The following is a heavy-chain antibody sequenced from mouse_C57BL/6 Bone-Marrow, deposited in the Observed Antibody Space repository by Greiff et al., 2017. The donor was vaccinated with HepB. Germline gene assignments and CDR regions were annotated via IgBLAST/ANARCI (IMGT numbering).Heavy chain of an antibody. Sequence: EVQGVESGGDLVKPGGSLKLSCAASGFTFSSYGMSWVRQTPDKRLEWVATISSGGSYTYYPDSVKGRFTISRDNAKNTLYLQMSSLKSEDTAMYYCARRGYGSDAYWGQGTLVTVSA. V-gene: IGHV5-6*01. J-gene: IGHJ3*01. CDR1: GFTFSSYG. CDR2: ISSGGSYT. D-gene: IGHD1-1*01. CDR3: ARRGYGSDAY.